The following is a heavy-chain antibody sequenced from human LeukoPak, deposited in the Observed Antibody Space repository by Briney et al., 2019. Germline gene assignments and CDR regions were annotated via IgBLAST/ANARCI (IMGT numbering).Heavy chain of an antibody. D-gene: IGHD2-2*01. Sequence: GRSMRPSSAAAGITFTECTIHLVQQAPGKRLEWGSGNTRNSDTICYADSVKGRFTTSNDTAKTSPYLQMNILAAYDMAFYSCVKDFGSGDQLLVIAFDGWGQGTMVTVSP. CDR3: VKDFGSGDQLLVIAFDG. V-gene: IGHV3-9*03. CDR2: NTRNSDTI. J-gene: IGHJ3*01. CDR1: GITFTECT.